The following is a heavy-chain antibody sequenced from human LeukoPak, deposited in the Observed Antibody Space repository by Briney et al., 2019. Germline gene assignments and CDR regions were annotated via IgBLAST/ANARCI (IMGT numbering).Heavy chain of an antibody. J-gene: IGHJ1*01. V-gene: IGHV4-30-4*08. CDR2: IYYSGST. CDR3: ARGPGGSGSYYEYFQH. D-gene: IGHD1-26*01. Sequence: SETLSLTCTVSGGSISSGDYYWSWIRQPPGKGLEWIGYIYYSGSTYYNPSLKSRVTISVDTSKNQFSLKLSSVTAADTAVYYCARGPGGSGSYYEYFQHWGQGTLVTVSS. CDR1: GGSISSGDYY.